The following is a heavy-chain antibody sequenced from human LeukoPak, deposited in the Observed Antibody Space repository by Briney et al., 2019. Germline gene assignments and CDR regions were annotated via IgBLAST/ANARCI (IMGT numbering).Heavy chain of an antibody. J-gene: IGHJ4*02. CDR3: ARSGGLLEWFLDY. V-gene: IGHV4-59*11. D-gene: IGHD3-3*01. CDR1: GGSISSHY. Sequence: SETLSLTCTVSGGSISSHYWSWIRQPPGKGLEWIGYIYYSGSTNYNPSLKSRVTISVDTSKNQFSLKLSSVTAADTAVYYCARSGGLLEWFLDYWVQGTLVTVSS. CDR2: IYYSGST.